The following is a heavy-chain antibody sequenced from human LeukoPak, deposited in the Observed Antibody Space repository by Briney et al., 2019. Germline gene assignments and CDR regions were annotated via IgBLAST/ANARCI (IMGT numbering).Heavy chain of an antibody. J-gene: IGHJ5*02. D-gene: IGHD4-17*01. CDR2: IYYSGST. V-gene: IGHV4-39*01. CDR3: ASHIHDYGEGANWFDP. Sequence: PSETLSLTCTVSGGSISSSSYYWGWIRQPPGKGLEWIGSIYYSGSTYYNPSLKSRVTISVDTSKNQFSLKLSSVTAADTAVYYCASHIHDYGEGANWFDPWGQGTLVTVSS. CDR1: GGSISSSSYY.